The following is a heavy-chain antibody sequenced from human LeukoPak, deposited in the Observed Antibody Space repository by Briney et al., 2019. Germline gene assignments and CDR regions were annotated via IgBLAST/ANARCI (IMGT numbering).Heavy chain of an antibody. Sequence: GGSLRLSCAASGFTVSSNYMSWIRQAPGKGLEWVSYISSSGSTIYYADSVKGRFTISRDNAKNSLFLQMNSLRAEDTAVYYCARDQVAAAGTRGAFDIWGQGTMVTVSS. CDR2: ISSSGSTI. D-gene: IGHD6-13*01. V-gene: IGHV3-11*01. CDR3: ARDQVAAAGTRGAFDI. J-gene: IGHJ3*02. CDR1: GFTVSSNY.